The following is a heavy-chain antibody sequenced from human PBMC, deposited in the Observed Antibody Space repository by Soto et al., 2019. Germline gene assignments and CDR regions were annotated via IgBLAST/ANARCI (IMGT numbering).Heavy chain of an antibody. D-gene: IGHD2-8*01. CDR1: GFTFDDYA. Sequence: EVQLVESGGGLVQPGRSLRLSCAASGFTFDDYAMHWVRQAPGKGLEWVSGISWNSGSIGYADSVKGRFTISRDNAKNSLYLQMNSLRAEDTALYFCARLMGTSFDLWGQGTLVTVSS. V-gene: IGHV3-9*01. CDR3: ARLMGTSFDL. J-gene: IGHJ4*02. CDR2: ISWNSGSI.